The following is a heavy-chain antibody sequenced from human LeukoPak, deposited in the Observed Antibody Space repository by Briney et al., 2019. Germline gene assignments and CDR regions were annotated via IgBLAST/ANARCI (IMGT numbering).Heavy chain of an antibody. CDR1: GFTFSSYA. J-gene: IGHJ4*02. D-gene: IGHD1-26*01. Sequence: PGGSLRLSCAASGFTFSSYAMSWVRQFPGKGLEWVSAISGGGGSTYYADSVKGRFTISRDNSKNSLYLQMNSLRAEDTALYYCAKGPSGSYYNPFDYWGQGTLVTVSS. CDR2: ISGGGGST. V-gene: IGHV3-23*01. CDR3: AKGPSGSYYNPFDY.